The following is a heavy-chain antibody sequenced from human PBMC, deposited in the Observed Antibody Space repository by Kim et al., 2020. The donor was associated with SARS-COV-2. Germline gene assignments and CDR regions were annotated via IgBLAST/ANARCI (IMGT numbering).Heavy chain of an antibody. J-gene: IGHJ5*02. CDR2: ISAYNGNT. Sequence: ASVKVSCKASGYTFTSYGISWVRQSPGQGLEWMGWISAYNGNTNYAQKLQGRVTMTTDTSTSTAYMELRSLRSDDTAVYYCARVGFRGYSYAKGPNNWFDPWGQGTLVTVSS. V-gene: IGHV1-18*04. CDR3: ARVGFRGYSYAKGPNNWFDP. CDR1: GYTFTSYG. D-gene: IGHD5-18*01.